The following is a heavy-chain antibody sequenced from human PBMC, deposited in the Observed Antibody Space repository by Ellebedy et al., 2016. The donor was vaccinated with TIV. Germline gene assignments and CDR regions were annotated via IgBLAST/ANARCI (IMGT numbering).Heavy chain of an antibody. CDR2: MNPNSGNT. V-gene: IGHV1-8*01. D-gene: IGHD3-16*01. CDR3: ARESLVGGAFDI. Sequence: ASVKVSCXASGYTFTSYDINWVRQATGQGLEWMGWMNPNSGNTGYAQKFQGRVTMIRNTSISTAYMELSSLRSEDTAVYYCARESLVGGAFDIWGQGTMVTVSS. J-gene: IGHJ3*02. CDR1: GYTFTSYD.